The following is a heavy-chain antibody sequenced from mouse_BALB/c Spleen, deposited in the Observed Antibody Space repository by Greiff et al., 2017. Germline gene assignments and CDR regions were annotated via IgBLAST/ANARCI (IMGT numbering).Heavy chain of an antibody. D-gene: IGHD5-1*01. CDR1: GFNIKDTY. Sequence: VHVKQSGAELVKPGASVKLSCTASGFNIKDTYMHWVKQRPEQGLEWIGRIDPANGNTKYDPKFQGKATITADTSSNTAYLQLSSLTSEDTAVYYCAYLFDYWGQGTTLTVSS. CDR3: AYLFDY. J-gene: IGHJ2*01. V-gene: IGHV14-3*02. CDR2: IDPANGNT.